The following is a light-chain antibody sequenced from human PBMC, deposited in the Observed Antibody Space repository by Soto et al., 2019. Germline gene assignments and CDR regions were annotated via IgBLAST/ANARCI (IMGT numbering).Light chain of an antibody. CDR3: QQYSSYS. J-gene: IGKJ1*01. CDR2: KAS. CDR1: QSISSW. Sequence: DIQMTQSPSTLSASVGDRVTITCRASQSISSWLAWYQQKPGKAPKLLIYKASSLESGVPSMFSGSGSGTEFTLTITRLQPDDFATYYCQQYSSYSFGQGTKVEIK. V-gene: IGKV1-5*03.